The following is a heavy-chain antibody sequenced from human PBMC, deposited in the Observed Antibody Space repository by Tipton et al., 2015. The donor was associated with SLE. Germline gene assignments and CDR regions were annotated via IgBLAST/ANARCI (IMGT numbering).Heavy chain of an antibody. J-gene: IGHJ6*03. D-gene: IGHD2-15*01. CDR2: IFYSGYS. V-gene: IGHV4-59*11. CDR3: ASTGADCSGGSCYFYPYYMDV. CDR1: GVSISSHY. Sequence: TLSLTCSVSGVSISSHYSTWIRPPPRQGLEWIGYIFYSGYSSYNPSLKSRVSISIDTSKNQFSLKLSSVTAADTAVYYCASTGADCSGGSCYFYPYYMDVWDKGTTVTVSS.